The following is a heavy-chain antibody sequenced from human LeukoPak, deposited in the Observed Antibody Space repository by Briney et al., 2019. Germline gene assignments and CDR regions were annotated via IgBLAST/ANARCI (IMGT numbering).Heavy chain of an antibody. V-gene: IGHV4-34*01. D-gene: IGHD5-18*01. J-gene: IGHJ5*02. CDR1: GGSFSGYY. CDR2: INHSGST. CDR3: AREGRIQLWP. Sequence: SETLSLTCAVYGGSFSGYYWSWIRQPPGEGLEWIGEINHSGSTNYNPSLKSRVTISVDTSKKQFSLKLSSVTAADTAVYYCAREGRIQLWPWGQGTLVTVSS.